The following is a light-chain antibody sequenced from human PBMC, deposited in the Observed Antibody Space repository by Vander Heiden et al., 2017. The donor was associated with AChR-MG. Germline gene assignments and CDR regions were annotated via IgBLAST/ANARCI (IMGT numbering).Light chain of an antibody. Sequence: GQRVTISCSGSSPNIGSHTVNWYQQLPGTAPKLLIYSNNQRPSWVPDRFSGSKSGTSASLAISGLQSEDEADYYCAAWDDSLNGGVFGGGTKLTVL. V-gene: IGLV1-44*01. CDR3: AAWDDSLNGGV. J-gene: IGLJ3*02. CDR1: SPNIGSHT. CDR2: SNN.